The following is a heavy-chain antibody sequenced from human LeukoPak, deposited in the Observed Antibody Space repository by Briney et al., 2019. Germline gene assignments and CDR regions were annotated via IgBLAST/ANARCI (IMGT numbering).Heavy chain of an antibody. CDR1: GFTFSSYA. D-gene: IGHD3-16*01. J-gene: IGHJ4*02. CDR2: IYSGGST. Sequence: GGSLRLSCAASGFTFSSYAMSWVRQAPGKGLEWVSVIYSGGSTYYADSVKGRFTISRDNSKNTLYLQMNSLRAEDTAVYYCARGTYVFDYWGQGTLVTVSS. V-gene: IGHV3-53*01. CDR3: ARGTYVFDY.